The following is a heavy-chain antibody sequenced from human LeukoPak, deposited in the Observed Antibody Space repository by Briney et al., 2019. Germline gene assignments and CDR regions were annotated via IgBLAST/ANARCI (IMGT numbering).Heavy chain of an antibody. CDR1: GFTFSSYA. CDR3: AKNPWGYSNGYLDY. CDR2: ISGGGAGT. V-gene: IGHV3-23*01. J-gene: IGHJ4*02. D-gene: IGHD5-18*01. Sequence: GGSLRLSCAASGFTFSSYAMSWVRQAPGKGLEWVSAISGGGAGTYYADSVKGRFTISRDNSKYTLYVQMNSLGAEDTAVYYCAKNPWGYSNGYLDYWGQGTLVTVSS.